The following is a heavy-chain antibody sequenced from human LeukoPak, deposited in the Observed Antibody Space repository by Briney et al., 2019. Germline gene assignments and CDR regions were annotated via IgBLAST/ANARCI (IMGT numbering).Heavy chain of an antibody. V-gene: IGHV1-2*04. J-gene: IGHJ5*02. D-gene: IGHD6-13*01. CDR2: INPNSGGT. Sequence: ASVKVSCKASGYTFTGYYMHWVRQAPGQGLEWMGWINPNSGGTNYAQKFQGWVTMTRDTSISTAYMELSRLRSDDTAVYYCARARMAAAGNNWFDPWGQGTLLTVSS. CDR1: GYTFTGYY. CDR3: ARARMAAAGNNWFDP.